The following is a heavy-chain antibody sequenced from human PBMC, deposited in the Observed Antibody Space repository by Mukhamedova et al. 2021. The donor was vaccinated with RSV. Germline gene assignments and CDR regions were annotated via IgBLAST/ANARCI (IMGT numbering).Heavy chain of an antibody. CDR3: AKDFWSGPYYFDY. D-gene: IGHD3-3*01. CDR2: ISSSSSYI. V-gene: IGHV3-21*01. Sequence: GKGLEWVSSISSSSSYIYYADSVKGRFTISRDNAKNSLYLQMNSLSAEDTAVYYCAKDFWSGPYYFDYWGQGTLVTVSS. J-gene: IGHJ4*02.